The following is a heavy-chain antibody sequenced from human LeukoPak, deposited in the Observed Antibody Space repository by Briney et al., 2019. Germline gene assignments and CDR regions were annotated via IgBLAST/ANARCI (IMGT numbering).Heavy chain of an antibody. CDR1: GCTFTAFY. V-gene: IGHV1-2*02. J-gene: IGHJ4*02. Sequence: ASVKVSCKASGCTFTAFYMHWVRQAPGQGLEWMGWINPNSGDTNYAQKFQGRVTMTRDTSINTAYMELTRLTSDDTAVYYCARVYSIRSFDYWGQGTLVTVSS. CDR2: INPNSGDT. D-gene: IGHD2-15*01. CDR3: ARVYSIRSFDY.